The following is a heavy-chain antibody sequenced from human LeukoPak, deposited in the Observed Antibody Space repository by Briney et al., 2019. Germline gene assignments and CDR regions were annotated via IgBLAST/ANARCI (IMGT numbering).Heavy chain of an antibody. CDR2: ISGDGGST. V-gene: IGHV3-43*02. CDR1: GFTFDDYA. Sequence: PGGSLRLSCAASGFTFDDYAMHWVRQDSGKGLEWVSLISGDGGSTYYADSVKGRFTISRDNSKNSLYLKMNSLRTEDPALYYCAKDIKRRGDIWGQGTMVTVSS. CDR3: AKDIKRRGDI. J-gene: IGHJ3*02.